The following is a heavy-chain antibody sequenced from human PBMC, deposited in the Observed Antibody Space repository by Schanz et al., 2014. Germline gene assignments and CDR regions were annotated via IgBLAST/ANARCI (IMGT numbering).Heavy chain of an antibody. D-gene: IGHD1-26*01. CDR2: IGGSDGNT. Sequence: QVQLVQSGGEVKTPGASVKVSCKASGYTFTRSGISWVRQAPGQGLEWMGWIGGSDGNTNFAQKFQGRVTMTTDTSTSTVYMELRSLTSDDSAVYYCARDPYSASYFPSPPLYGLDGWGQGTTVTVSS. J-gene: IGHJ6*02. V-gene: IGHV1-18*01. CDR3: ARDPYSASYFPSPPLYGLDG. CDR1: GYTFTRSG.